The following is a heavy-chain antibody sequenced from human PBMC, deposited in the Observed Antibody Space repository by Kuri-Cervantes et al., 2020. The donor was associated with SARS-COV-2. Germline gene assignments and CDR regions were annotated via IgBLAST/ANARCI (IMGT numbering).Heavy chain of an antibody. J-gene: IGHJ6*03. CDR1: GGTFTSYD. CDR2: ITPVFGPV. D-gene: IGHD6-13*01. Sequence: SVKVSCKASGGTFTSYDINWVRQAPGQGLEWVGGITPVFGPVHYAQGFQGRVTITADESTRTVYMELSSLRSDDTAVYYCARASRLAAPYNYFYYYLDGWGKGTTVTVSS. V-gene: IGHV1-69*13. CDR3: ARASRLAAPYNYFYYYLDG.